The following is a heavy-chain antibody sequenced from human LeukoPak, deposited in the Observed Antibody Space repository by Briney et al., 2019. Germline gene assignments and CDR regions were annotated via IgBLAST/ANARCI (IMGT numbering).Heavy chain of an antibody. J-gene: IGHJ4*02. CDR3: ASDLGYCSSTSCYRARDY. CDR1: GDSINSLDL. D-gene: IGHD2-2*02. Sequence: PSETLSLTCTVSGDSINSLDLWSWVRQPPGMGLEWIGEMYLSGTTHSNPSVKSRVTISIDKSKNQFSLKLSSVTAADTAVYYCASDLGYCSSTSCYRARDYWGQGTLVTVSS. CDR2: MYLSGTT. V-gene: IGHV4-4*02.